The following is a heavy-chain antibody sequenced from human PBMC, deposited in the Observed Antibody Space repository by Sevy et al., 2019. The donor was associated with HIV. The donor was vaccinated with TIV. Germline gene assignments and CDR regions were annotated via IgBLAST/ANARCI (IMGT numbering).Heavy chain of an antibody. V-gene: IGHV5-51*01. CDR2: VYPHDSDT. CDR3: ARHKSIYTKWSPSDY. D-gene: IGHD3-3*02. CDR1: GYIFNNYW. Sequence: GGSLRLSCKASGYIFNNYWIGWVRQKPGKGLEWMGTVYPHDSDTRYSPSFDGQVTIPADKSTSTAFLQWSSLKASDTAMYYCARHKSIYTKWSPSDYWGQGTLVTVSS. J-gene: IGHJ4*02.